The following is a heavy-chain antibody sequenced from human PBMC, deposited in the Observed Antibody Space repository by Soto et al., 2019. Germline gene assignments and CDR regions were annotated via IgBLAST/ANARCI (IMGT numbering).Heavy chain of an antibody. J-gene: IGHJ5*02. D-gene: IGHD3-16*02. CDR2: ISAYNGNT. Sequence: QVQLVQSGAQVKKPGASVKVSCKASGYTFTSYGISWVRQAPGQGLEWMGWISAYNGNTNYAQKLQGRVTMTTDTSTSTAYMELRSLRSDDTAVYYWVATGDYVWGSYRPNSNWFDPWGQGTLVTVSS. CDR1: GYTFTSYG. V-gene: IGHV1-18*01. CDR3: VATGDYVWGSYRPNSNWFDP.